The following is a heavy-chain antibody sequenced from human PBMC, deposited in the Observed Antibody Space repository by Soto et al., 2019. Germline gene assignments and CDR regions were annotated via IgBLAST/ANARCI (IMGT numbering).Heavy chain of an antibody. J-gene: IGHJ4*02. CDR1: GFTFSSYP. CDR3: AKNSAATIRVGYDY. D-gene: IGHD5-12*01. CDR2: IVASGGIT. Sequence: EVQLLESGGGLAQPGGSLRLSCAASGFTFSSYPMSWVRQAPGQGLEWVSGIVASGGITYYADSVKGRFTISRDKSKNKLYLQMNSLRAEDTAVYYCAKNSAATIRVGYDYWGQGPLVTVSS. V-gene: IGHV3-23*01.